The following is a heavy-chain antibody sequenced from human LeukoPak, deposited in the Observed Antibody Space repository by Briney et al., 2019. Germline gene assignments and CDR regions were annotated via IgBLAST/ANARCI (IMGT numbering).Heavy chain of an antibody. CDR3: ARRGNDFWSGQYGMYV. D-gene: IGHD3-3*01. CDR2: IYYSGST. Sequence: PSETLSLTCAVSGGSISGYYWSWIRQPPGKGLEWVGYIYYSGSTNYNPSLKSRVTISVDTSKNQFSLKLSSVAAADTAVYYCARRGNDFWSGQYGMYVWGQGNTVTVSS. CDR1: GGSISGYY. V-gene: IGHV4-59*08. J-gene: IGHJ6*02.